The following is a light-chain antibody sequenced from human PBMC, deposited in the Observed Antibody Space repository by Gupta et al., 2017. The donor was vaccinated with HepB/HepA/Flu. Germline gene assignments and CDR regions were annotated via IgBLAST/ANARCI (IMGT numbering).Light chain of an antibody. CDR2: DVS. Sequence: QSGLTQPASVSGSPGQSITISCTGTSSDVGGYNFVSWYQQYPGRAPKLLIYDVSNRPSGVSNRFSGSKTGNSASLTISGLQAEDEAVYYCTSFRSGSTLVIFGGGTELTVL. J-gene: IGLJ2*01. CDR1: SSDVGGYNF. V-gene: IGLV2-14*03. CDR3: TSFRSGSTLVI.